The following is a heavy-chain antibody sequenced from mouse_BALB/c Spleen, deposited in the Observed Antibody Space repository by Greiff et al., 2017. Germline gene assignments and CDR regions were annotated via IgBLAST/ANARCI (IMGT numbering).Heavy chain of an antibody. CDR2: ISSGGSYT. V-gene: IGHV5-9-4*01. CDR3: DRGGNYYLDY. J-gene: IGHJ2*01. D-gene: IGHD1-1*02. CDR1: GFTFSSYA. Sequence: EVHLVESGGGLVKPGGSLKLSCAASGFTFSSYAMSWVRQSPEKRLEWVAEISSGGSYTYYPDTVTGRFTISRDNAKNTLYLKMSSLRSEDTAMYSCDRGGNYYLDYWGQGTTLTVSS.